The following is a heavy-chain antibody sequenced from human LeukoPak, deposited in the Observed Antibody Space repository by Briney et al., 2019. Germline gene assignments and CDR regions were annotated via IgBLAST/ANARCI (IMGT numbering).Heavy chain of an antibody. D-gene: IGHD5-12*01. Sequence: PSETLSLTCTVSGGSISSYYWSWIRQPAGKGLEWIGRIYTSGTTHYNPSLKSRVTMSVDTSKNQFSLKLSSVTAADTAVYYCARRRIVATIDYWGQGTLVTVSS. J-gene: IGHJ4*02. V-gene: IGHV4-4*07. CDR3: ARRRIVATIDY. CDR1: GGSISSYY. CDR2: IYTSGTT.